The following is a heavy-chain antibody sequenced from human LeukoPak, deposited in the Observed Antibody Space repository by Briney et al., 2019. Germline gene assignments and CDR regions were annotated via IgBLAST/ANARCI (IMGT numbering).Heavy chain of an antibody. J-gene: IGHJ4*02. CDR1: GGSISSYY. Sequence: SETLSLTCTVSGGSISSYYWSWIRQTPGKGLEWIGEINHSGSTNYNPSLKSRVTISVDTSKDQFSLKLSSVTAADTAVYYCARRLGSSWALGYWGQGTLVTVSS. V-gene: IGHV4-34*01. CDR2: INHSGST. CDR3: ARRLGSSWALGY. D-gene: IGHD6-13*01.